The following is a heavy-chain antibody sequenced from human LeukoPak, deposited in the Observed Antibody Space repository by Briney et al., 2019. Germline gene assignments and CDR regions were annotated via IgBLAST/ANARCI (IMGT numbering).Heavy chain of an antibody. CDR3: ARDQVPIYCSSTSCPFDY. J-gene: IGHJ4*02. D-gene: IGHD2-2*01. CDR1: GFTFSSYG. CDR2: ISSSSTI. Sequence: GGSLRLSCAASGFTFSSYGMTWVRQAPGKGLEWVSYISSSSTIYYADSVKGRFTISRDNAKNSLYLQMNSLRAEDTAVYYCARDQVPIYCSSTSCPFDYWGQGTLVTVSS. V-gene: IGHV3-48*04.